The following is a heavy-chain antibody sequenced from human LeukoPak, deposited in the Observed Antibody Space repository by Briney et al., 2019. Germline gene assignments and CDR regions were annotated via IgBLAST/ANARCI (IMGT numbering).Heavy chain of an antibody. Sequence: PGGPLRLSCAASGFTFSSYSMNWVRQAPGKGLEWVSYISSLSGTIYYADSVKGRFIISRDNAQNSLFLQMNSLRAEDTAVYYCVRDQGGAVSYWGQGTLVTVSS. CDR3: VRDQGGAVSY. CDR2: ISSLSGTI. CDR1: GFTFSSYS. J-gene: IGHJ4*02. D-gene: IGHD3-16*01. V-gene: IGHV3-48*01.